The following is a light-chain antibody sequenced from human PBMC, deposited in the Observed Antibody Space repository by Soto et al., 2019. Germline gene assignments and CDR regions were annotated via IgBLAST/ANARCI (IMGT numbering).Light chain of an antibody. V-gene: IGKV3-15*01. Sequence: EIVMTQSPATLSVSPGERATLSCRASQSVSSNLSWYQQKPGQAPRLLIYGASTRATGIPDRFSGSGSATEFTLTIRRLQAEDFAVYYCQQYNNWPKTLGPGTKVDIK. J-gene: IGKJ3*01. CDR1: QSVSSN. CDR2: GAS. CDR3: QQYNNWPKT.